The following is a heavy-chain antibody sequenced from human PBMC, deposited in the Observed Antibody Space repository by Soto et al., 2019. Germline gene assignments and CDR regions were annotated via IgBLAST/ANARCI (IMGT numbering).Heavy chain of an antibody. CDR1: GASISGHF. V-gene: IGHV4-59*08. CDR3: AINADV. CDR2: IYNSGS. J-gene: IGHJ6*02. Sequence: QVQLQESGPGLVKPSETLSLTCKVSGASISGHFWSWIRQPTGKGLEWIAYIYNSGSSYNPSLKSRVTRSVDTSKNQLSLKLSSVIAADSAVYYCAINADVWGQGTPVTVSS.